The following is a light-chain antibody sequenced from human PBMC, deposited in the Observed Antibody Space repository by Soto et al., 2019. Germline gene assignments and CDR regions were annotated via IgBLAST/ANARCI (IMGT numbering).Light chain of an antibody. CDR3: QQLNTLPFT. J-gene: IGKJ5*01. CDR2: EAS. CDR1: QSISSW. V-gene: IGKV1-5*01. Sequence: DIQMTQSPSTLSASVGDRVTITCRASQSISSWLAWCQQKPGKAPKLMIYEASTLQSGVPSRFSGSGSGTEFTLTISGLLPEDFATYHCQQLNTLPFTFGQGTRLEIK.